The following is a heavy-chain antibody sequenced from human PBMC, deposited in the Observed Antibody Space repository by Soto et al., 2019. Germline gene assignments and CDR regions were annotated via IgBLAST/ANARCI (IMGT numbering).Heavy chain of an antibody. V-gene: IGHV4-61*01. D-gene: IGHD3-3*01. J-gene: IGHJ6*02. CDR3: ARATYDFWSGYSNEGRMDV. Sequence: SETLSLTCTVSGGSVSSGSYYWSWIRQPPGKGLEWIGYIYYSGSTNYNPSLKSRVTISVDTSKNQFSLKLSSVTAADTAVYYCARATYDFWSGYSNEGRMDVWGQGTTVTVSS. CDR1: GGSVSSGSYY. CDR2: IYYSGST.